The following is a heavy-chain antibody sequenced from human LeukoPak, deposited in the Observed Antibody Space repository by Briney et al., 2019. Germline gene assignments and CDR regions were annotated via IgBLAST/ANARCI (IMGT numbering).Heavy chain of an antibody. V-gene: IGHV3-74*01. CDR2: INSDGRST. D-gene: IGHD2-15*01. CDR3: VRDSCSGRSCYFGY. J-gene: IGHJ4*02. CDR1: GSTFSSYW. Sequence: LGGSLRLSCAASGSTFSSYWMHWVREAPGKGLVWVSRINSDGRSTNYADSVKGRFNISRDNAKNTLYLQMNSLRGEDTAVYYCVRDSCSGRSCYFGYWGQGTLVTVSS.